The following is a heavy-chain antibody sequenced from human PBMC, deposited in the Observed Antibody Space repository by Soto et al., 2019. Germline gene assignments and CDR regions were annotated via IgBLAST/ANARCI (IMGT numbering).Heavy chain of an antibody. D-gene: IGHD5-12*01. J-gene: IGHJ3*02. CDR1: GFTVSNYG. V-gene: IGHV3-33*01. CDR2: IWKDGNNK. CDR3: PRGETWTDETYDI. Sequence: QVQLVESGGGVVQPGQSLRLSCAASGFTVSNYGMHWVRQAPGKGLEWVAVIWKDGNNKYYRDSVKGRFTISRDNSKNTLELQMSSLRGEDVAVYYRPRGETWTDETYDIWGQGTMVTVSS.